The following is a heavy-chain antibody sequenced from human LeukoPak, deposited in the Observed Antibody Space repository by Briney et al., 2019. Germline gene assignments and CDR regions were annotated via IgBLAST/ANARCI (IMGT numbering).Heavy chain of an antibody. CDR2: ISSSGSTI. D-gene: IGHD2-21*01. CDR3: ARINQHTVATYKYYYYYYYMDV. V-gene: IGHV3-11*01. Sequence: GGSLRLSCAASGFTFSDYYMSWIRQAPGKGLEWVSYISSSGSTIYYADSVKGRFTISRDNAKNSLYLQMNSLRAEDTAVYYCARINQHTVATYKYYYYYYYMDVWGKGTTVTVSS. CDR1: GFTFSDYY. J-gene: IGHJ6*03.